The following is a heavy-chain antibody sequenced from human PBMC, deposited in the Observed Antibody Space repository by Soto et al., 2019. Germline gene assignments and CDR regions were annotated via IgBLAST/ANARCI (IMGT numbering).Heavy chain of an antibody. CDR1: GFTFSTYA. CDR2: ISKDGNDQ. Sequence: QVQLVESGGGVVQPGTSLRLSCAASGFTFSTYAMHWVRQAPGKGLEWVAMISKDGNDQYYADSVKGRFTVSRDNSKNTVSLQMHSLIPEDTAFYYCTKDRWEFTRYFDSWGQGTLVTVSS. J-gene: IGHJ4*02. CDR3: TKDRWEFTRYFDS. D-gene: IGHD1-26*01. V-gene: IGHV3-30*18.